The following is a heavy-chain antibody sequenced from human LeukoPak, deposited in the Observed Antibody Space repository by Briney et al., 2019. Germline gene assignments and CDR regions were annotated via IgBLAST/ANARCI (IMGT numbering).Heavy chain of an antibody. Sequence: SETLSLTCTVSGGSISIYYWSWIRQPPGKGLEWIGYIYYSGSTNYNPSLKSRVTISVDTSKNQFSLKLSSVTAADTAVYYWARAVVGYRPYHAYYIDVWGKGTTVTVSS. V-gene: IGHV4-59*01. CDR1: GGSISIYY. D-gene: IGHD5-12*01. J-gene: IGHJ6*03. CDR2: IYYSGST. CDR3: ARAVVGYRPYHAYYIDV.